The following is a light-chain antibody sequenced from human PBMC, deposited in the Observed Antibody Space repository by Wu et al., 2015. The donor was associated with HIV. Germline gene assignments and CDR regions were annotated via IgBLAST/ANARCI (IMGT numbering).Light chain of an antibody. V-gene: IGKV3-11*01. CDR2: DAS. Sequence: EIVLTQSPATLSLSPGERGTLSCRASQSVSTNLAWYQQKPGQAPRLLMYDASSRATGIPARFSGSGSGTDFTLTISSLEPEDFAIYYCQQGSNWPLTFGQGTRLQIK. CDR3: QQGSNWPLT. CDR1: QSVSTN. J-gene: IGKJ5*01.